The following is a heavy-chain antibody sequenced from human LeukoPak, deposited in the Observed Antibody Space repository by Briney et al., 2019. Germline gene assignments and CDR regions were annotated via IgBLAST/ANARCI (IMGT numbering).Heavy chain of an antibody. V-gene: IGHV1-46*01. CDR2: INPGGGST. Sequence: GASVKVSCKASGYTFTSYYMHWVRQAPGQGLEWMGIINPGGGSTSYAQKFQGRVTMTRDTSTSTVYMELSSLRSEDTAVYYCATIDALAAAGFDYWGQGTLVTVSS. J-gene: IGHJ4*02. CDR3: ATIDALAAAGFDY. CDR1: GYTFTSYY. D-gene: IGHD6-13*01.